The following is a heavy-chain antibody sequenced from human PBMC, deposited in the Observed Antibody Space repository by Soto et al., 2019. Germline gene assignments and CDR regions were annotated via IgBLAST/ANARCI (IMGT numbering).Heavy chain of an antibody. V-gene: IGHV3-23*01. D-gene: IGHD3-22*01. CDR1: GFTFNIYA. CDR2: ISRYGDIT. J-gene: IGHJ4*02. Sequence: EVKLLESGGDLIQPGGSLRLSCAASGFTFNIYAMTWVRQAPGKGLEWVSAISRYGDITYYADSVEGRFSISRDNSKNTLYLQMNSLRAEDTAVYYCAKDRYLDHDSRGYLFDNWGQGTLVTVSS. CDR3: AKDRYLDHDSRGYLFDN.